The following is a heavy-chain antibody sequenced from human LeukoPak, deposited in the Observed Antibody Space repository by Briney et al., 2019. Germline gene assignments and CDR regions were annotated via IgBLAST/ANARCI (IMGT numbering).Heavy chain of an antibody. CDR1: GYTFTGYY. Sequence: GASVKVSCKASGYTFTGYYMHWVRQAPGQGLEWMGWINPNSGGTNYAQKFQGRVTMTRDTSISTAYMELSRLRSDDTAVYYCARDLWYSSGWNERYYFDYWGQGTLVTVSS. J-gene: IGHJ4*02. CDR2: INPNSGGT. D-gene: IGHD6-19*01. V-gene: IGHV1-2*02. CDR3: ARDLWYSSGWNERYYFDY.